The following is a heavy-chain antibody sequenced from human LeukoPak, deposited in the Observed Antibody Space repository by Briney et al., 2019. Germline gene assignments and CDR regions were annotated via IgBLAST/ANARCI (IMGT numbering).Heavy chain of an antibody. CDR3: ARGCYYDSSGYYCYYYGMGV. Sequence: SETLSLTCTVSGGSISSGGYYWSWIRQHPGKGQEWIGYIYYSGSTYYNPSLKSRVTISVDTSKNQFSLKLSSVTAADTAVYYCARGCYYDSSGYYCYYYGMGVWGQGTTVTVSS. J-gene: IGHJ6*02. D-gene: IGHD3-22*01. V-gene: IGHV4-31*03. CDR2: IYYSGST. CDR1: GGSISSGGYY.